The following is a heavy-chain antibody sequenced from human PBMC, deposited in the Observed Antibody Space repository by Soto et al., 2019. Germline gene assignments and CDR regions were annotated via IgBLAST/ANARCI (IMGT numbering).Heavy chain of an antibody. CDR1: GGSISSYY. Sequence: QVQLQESGPGLVKPSETLSLTCTVSGGSISSYYWSWIRQPPGKGLEWIGYIYYSGSTNYNPSLKRRVTISVDTHKNQFSLQLSSVPAADTAVYYCARSYSSGWSNHLLDFHYWGQGTLVTVSS. CDR2: IYYSGST. V-gene: IGHV4-59*01. CDR3: ARSYSSGWSNHLLDFHY. J-gene: IGHJ4*02. D-gene: IGHD6-19*01.